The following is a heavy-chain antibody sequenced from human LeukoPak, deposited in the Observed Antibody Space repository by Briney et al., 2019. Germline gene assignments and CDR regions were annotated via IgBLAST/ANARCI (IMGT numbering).Heavy chain of an antibody. D-gene: IGHD6-19*01. CDR1: GFTFSSCE. CDR2: IGSGGNSI. J-gene: IGHJ2*01. Sequence: GGSLRLSCAASGFTFSSCEMNWVRQAPGKGLEWVSYIGSGGNSIYYADSVKGRFTISRDDAKNSLFLQMSSLRAEDTAVYYCARDRGVAVAGTTYWYFDLWGRDTLVTVSS. V-gene: IGHV3-48*03. CDR3: ARDRGVAVAGTTYWYFDL.